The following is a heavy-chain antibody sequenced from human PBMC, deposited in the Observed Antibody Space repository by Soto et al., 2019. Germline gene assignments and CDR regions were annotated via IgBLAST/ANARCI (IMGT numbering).Heavy chain of an antibody. D-gene: IGHD3-22*01. CDR3: ARKSDYYDSSGYRQFDY. V-gene: IGHV1-69*01. Sequence: QVQLVQSGAEVKNPESSVKVSCKASGATFSSYAISWVRQAPGQGLEWMGGIIPIFCTANYAQKCQGRVTITADESTSTAYMELSSLRSEDTAVYYCARKSDYYDSSGYRQFDYWGQGTLVTVSS. CDR2: IIPIFCTA. CDR1: GATFSSYA. J-gene: IGHJ4*02.